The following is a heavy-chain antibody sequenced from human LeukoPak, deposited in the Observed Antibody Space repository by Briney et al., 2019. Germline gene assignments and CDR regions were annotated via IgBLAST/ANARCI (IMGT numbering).Heavy chain of an antibody. V-gene: IGHV4-39*07. CDR3: AIWHANLSFDY. Sequence: SETLSLTCTVSGGSISSSSYYWGWIRQPPGKGLEWIGSIYYSGSTYYNPSLKSRVTISVDTSKNQFSLKLSSVTAADTAVYCCAIWHANLSFDYWGQGTLVTVSS. J-gene: IGHJ4*02. CDR2: IYYSGST. CDR1: GGSISSSSYY. D-gene: IGHD1-1*01.